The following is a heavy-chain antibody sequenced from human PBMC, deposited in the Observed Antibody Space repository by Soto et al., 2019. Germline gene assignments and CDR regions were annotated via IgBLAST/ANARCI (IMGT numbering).Heavy chain of an antibody. J-gene: IGHJ6*02. Sequence: GASVKVSCKASGYTFTGYYMHWARHAPGQGLEWMGWINPNSGGTNYAQKFQGWVTMTRDTSISTAYMELSRLRSDDTAVYYCAREGYGGNSYYYYGMDVWGQGTTVTVSS. D-gene: IGHD4-17*01. CDR3: AREGYGGNSYYYYGMDV. CDR1: GYTFTGYY. V-gene: IGHV1-2*04. CDR2: INPNSGGT.